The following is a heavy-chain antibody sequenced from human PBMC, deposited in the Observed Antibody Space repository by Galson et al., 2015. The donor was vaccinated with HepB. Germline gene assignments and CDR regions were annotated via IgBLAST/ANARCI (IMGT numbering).Heavy chain of an antibody. V-gene: IGHV3-23*01. CDR1: GFTFTGNA. J-gene: IGHJ4*02. D-gene: IGHD1-1*01. CDR2: ISDSGDNT. CDR3: SNGGARVKTTFDY. Sequence: SLRLSCAASGFTFTGNAMSWVRQAPGKGLEWVSSISDSGDNTYYADSVKGRFTISRDNSKNTLYLQMNSLRAEDTAVYFCSNGGARVKTTFDYWGQGTLVTVSS.